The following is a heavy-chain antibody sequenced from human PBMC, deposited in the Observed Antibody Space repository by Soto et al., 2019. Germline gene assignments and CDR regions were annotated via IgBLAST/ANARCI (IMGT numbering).Heavy chain of an antibody. V-gene: IGHV1-8*01. CDR3: TRGQGNH. Sequence: QVQLVQSGAEVKKPGASVRVSCKASGYTFTSYDIDWVRQATGQGLEWMGWMNPFSGNAVYTQKLQDRVTITRDTSINTADSEMSGLRSEYTAGYYCTRGQGNHWGQGSLVTVSS. CDR1: GYTFTSYD. J-gene: IGHJ4*02. CDR2: MNPFSGNA.